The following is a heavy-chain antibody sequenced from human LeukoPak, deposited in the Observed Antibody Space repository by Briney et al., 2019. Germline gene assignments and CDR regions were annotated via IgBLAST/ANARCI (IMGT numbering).Heavy chain of an antibody. CDR2: ISWDGGST. J-gene: IGHJ4*02. V-gene: IGHV3-43*01. CDR1: GFTFDDYT. D-gene: IGHD6-6*01. Sequence: GGSLRLSCAASGFTFDDYTMHWVRQAPGKGLEWVSLISWDGGSTYYADSVKGRFTISRDNSKNSLYPQMNSLRTEDTALYYCAKDMGFGIAARPLDYWGQGTLVTVSS. CDR3: AKDMGFGIAARPLDY.